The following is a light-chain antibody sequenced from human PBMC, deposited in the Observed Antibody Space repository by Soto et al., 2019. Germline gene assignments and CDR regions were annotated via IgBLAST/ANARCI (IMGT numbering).Light chain of an antibody. CDR2: TAS. CDR1: QGITNY. V-gene: IGKV1-9*01. CDR3: QQVSGYPLS. J-gene: IGKJ4*01. Sequence: DVQLTQSPSFLSASVGDRVTITCRASQGITNYLAWYQQKPGKAPKPLIYTASTLQSGVPSRFSGGGAGAEFTLTITGLQPEDFATYYCQQVSGYPLSFGGGTKVEIK.